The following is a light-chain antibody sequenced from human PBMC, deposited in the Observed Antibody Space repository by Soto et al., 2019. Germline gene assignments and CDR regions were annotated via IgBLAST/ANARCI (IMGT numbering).Light chain of an antibody. Sequence: DIQMTQSPSSLSASVGDRVTITCRASQSISSYLNWYQQKPGKAPKLLIYAASSLQSGVPSRFSGSGSGTDFTRTISSLQPEDFATYYCQQSYSTPHVTFGQGTKLEIK. CDR3: QQSYSTPHVT. V-gene: IGKV1-39*01. CDR1: QSISSY. CDR2: AAS. J-gene: IGKJ2*01.